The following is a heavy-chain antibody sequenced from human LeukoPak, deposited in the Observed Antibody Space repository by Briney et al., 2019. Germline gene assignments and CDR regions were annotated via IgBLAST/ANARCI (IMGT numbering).Heavy chain of an antibody. CDR2: LNPSTGGT. V-gene: IGHV1-2*02. CDR3: ARSERVKGIFDF. CDR1: GYTFTSYY. D-gene: IGHD1-1*01. Sequence: ASVKVSCKASGYTFTSYYMHWVRQAPGQGLEWMGWLNPSTGGTDFAQKFQGRVTLTRDTSLTTAYMDLTSLSSDDTAVYYCARSERVKGIFDFWGQGTLVIVSS. J-gene: IGHJ4*02.